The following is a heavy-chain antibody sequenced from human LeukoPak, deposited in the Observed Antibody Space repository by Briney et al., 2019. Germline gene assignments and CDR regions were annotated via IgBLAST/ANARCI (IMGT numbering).Heavy chain of an antibody. V-gene: IGHV1-46*01. J-gene: IGHJ4*02. D-gene: IGHD3-9*01. CDR3: ARVQLRYFDWLSLGYFDY. CDR2: IIPSGGDT. Sequence: ASVKVSCKASGYTSSSFYLHWVRQAPGQGLEWMGIIIPSGGDTTYAQKFQGRITMTRDMSTSTVYMELSSLRSDDTAVYYCARVQLRYFDWLSLGYFDYWGQGTLVTVSS. CDR1: GYTSSSFY.